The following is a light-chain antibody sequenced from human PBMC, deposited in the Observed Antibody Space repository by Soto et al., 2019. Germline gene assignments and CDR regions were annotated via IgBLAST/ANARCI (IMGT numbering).Light chain of an antibody. CDR2: QTS. V-gene: IGKV3-11*01. CDR1: RTFASSY. J-gene: IGKJ1*01. Sequence: EIVLTQSPGTLSLSPGERATLSCRASRTFASSYLAWYQQKPGQAPRLLIYQTSIRAAGIPARFSASGSGTDFTLTISDVQPEDFALYYCHQRQSWPRTFGQGTKVDI. CDR3: HQRQSWPRT.